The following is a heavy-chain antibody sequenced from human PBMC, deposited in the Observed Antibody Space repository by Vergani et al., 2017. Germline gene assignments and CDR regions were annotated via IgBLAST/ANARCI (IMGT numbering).Heavy chain of an antibody. CDR3: ARLDKDGGGSDY. J-gene: IGHJ4*02. D-gene: IGHD4-23*01. CDR2: IWYDGSNK. CDR1: GFTFSSYG. Sequence: QVQLVESGGGVVQPGRSLRLSCAASGFTFSSYGMHWVRQAPGKGLEWVAVIWYDGSNKYYADSVKGRFTISRDNSKNTLYLQMNSLRAEDTAVYYCARLDKDGGGSDYWGQGTLVTVSS. V-gene: IGHV3-33*01.